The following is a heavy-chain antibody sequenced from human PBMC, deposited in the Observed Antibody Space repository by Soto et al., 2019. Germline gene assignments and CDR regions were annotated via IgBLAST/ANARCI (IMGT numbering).Heavy chain of an antibody. CDR3: ARVEVVTDAFDI. J-gene: IGHJ3*02. D-gene: IGHD2-21*02. Sequence: PSETLSLTCAVSGGSISSGGYSWSWIRQPPGKGLEWIGYIYHSGSTYYNPSLKSRVTISVDRSKNQFSLKLSSVTAADTAVYYCARVEVVTDAFDIWGQGTMVTVSS. CDR2: IYHSGST. CDR1: GGSISSGGYS. V-gene: IGHV4-30-2*01.